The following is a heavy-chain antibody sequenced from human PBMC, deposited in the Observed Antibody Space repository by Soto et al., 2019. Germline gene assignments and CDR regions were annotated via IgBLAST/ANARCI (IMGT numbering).Heavy chain of an antibody. Sequence: ASVKVSCKASGYTFSDYYMHWVRQAPGEGLEWMGWINPNSGDTKYAQKFEGRVTMTSDTSTAYMDLSRLRSDDTALYYCAKVGRANWNFDHWGQGTRVPSPQ. CDR3: AKVGRANWNFDH. V-gene: IGHV1-2*02. CDR1: GYTFSDYY. J-gene: IGHJ4*02. CDR2: INPNSGDT. D-gene: IGHD1-20*01.